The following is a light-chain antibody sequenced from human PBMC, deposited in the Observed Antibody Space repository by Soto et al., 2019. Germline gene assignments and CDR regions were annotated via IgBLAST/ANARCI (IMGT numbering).Light chain of an antibody. CDR3: QSYDSSLSDPYV. CDR2: GNS. J-gene: IGLJ1*01. CDR1: SSNIGAGYD. Sequence: QSALTQPPSVSGAPGQMVTISCTGSSSNIGAGYDIHWYQQLPGTAPKLLIYGNSNRPSGVPDRFSGSKSGTSASLAITGLQAEDEADYYCQSYDSSLSDPYVFGTGTKVTVL. V-gene: IGLV1-40*01.